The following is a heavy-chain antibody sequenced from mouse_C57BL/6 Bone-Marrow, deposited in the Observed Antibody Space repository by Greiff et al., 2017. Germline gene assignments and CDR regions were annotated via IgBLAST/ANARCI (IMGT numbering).Heavy chain of an antibody. CDR1: GYTFTSYW. J-gene: IGHJ1*03. Sequence: VQLQQPGAELVKPGASVKLSCKASGYTFTSYWMQWVKQRPGQGLEWIGEIDPSDSYTNYNQKFKGKATLTVDTSSSTAYMQLSSLTSDDTTVXYIARDDYYCSVDVWGTRTPVTVSS. V-gene: IGHV1-50*01. CDR2: IDPSDSYT. CDR3: ARDDYYCSVDV. D-gene: IGHD2-4*01.